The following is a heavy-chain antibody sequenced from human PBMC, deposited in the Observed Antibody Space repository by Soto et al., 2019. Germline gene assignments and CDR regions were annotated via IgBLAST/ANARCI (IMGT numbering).Heavy chain of an antibody. CDR1: GYTFSTYA. Sequence: ASVKVSCKASGYTFSTYAMHWVRQAPGQSLEWMGWINGGTGQTRYSQRFQDRVTITRDTSAKTTYMDLTSLRSEDTAVYYCARGKGMEENYYYYGMDIWGQGTTVTVSS. D-gene: IGHD1-1*01. V-gene: IGHV1-3*01. CDR2: INGGTGQT. CDR3: ARGKGMEENYYYYGMDI. J-gene: IGHJ6*02.